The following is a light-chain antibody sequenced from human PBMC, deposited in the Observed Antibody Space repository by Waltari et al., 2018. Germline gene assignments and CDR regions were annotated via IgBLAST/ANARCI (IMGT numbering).Light chain of an antibody. Sequence: IQMTQSPSSLSASVGDRVTITCRASQTISNYLSWYQQKTGKAPKLLIYAASSLQSGVPSRFSGSGSGTDFTLTISSLQPEDFATYYCQPFTNYLSTFGQGTKVEIK. CDR1: QTISNY. CDR3: QPFTNYLST. V-gene: IGKV1D-13*01. J-gene: IGKJ1*01. CDR2: AAS.